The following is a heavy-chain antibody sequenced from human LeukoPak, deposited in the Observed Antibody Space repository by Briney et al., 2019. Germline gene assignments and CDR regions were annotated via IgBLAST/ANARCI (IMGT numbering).Heavy chain of an antibody. V-gene: IGHV4-4*02. CDR1: GDSISSSNW. J-gene: IGHJ6*02. CDR2: IYHSGST. D-gene: IGHD4-17*01. Sequence: PSETLSLTCAVSGDSISSSNWWSWVRQPPGKGLEWIGEIYHSGSTNYNPSLRSRVTISVDKSKNQFSLKLSSVTAADTAVYYCARGGDYGAYYYGMDVWGQGTTVTVSS. CDR3: ARGGDYGAYYYGMDV.